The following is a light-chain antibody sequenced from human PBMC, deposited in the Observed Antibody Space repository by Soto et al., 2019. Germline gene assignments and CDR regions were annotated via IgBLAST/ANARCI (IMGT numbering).Light chain of an antibody. CDR3: SSYAASNNFYFV. CDR1: SSDVGGYNY. Sequence: QSALTQPPSASGSPGQSFTISCTGTSSDVGGYNYVSWYQQYPGRAPKLMIYEVTKRPSGVPDRFSGSKSGNTASLTVSGPQAEDEADYYCSSYAASNNFYFVFGGGTKLTVL. V-gene: IGLV2-8*01. CDR2: EVT. J-gene: IGLJ3*02.